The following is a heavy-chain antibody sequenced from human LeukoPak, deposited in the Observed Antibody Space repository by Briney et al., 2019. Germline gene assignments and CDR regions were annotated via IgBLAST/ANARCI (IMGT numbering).Heavy chain of an antibody. V-gene: IGHV4-59*08. J-gene: IGHJ3*02. CDR3: ARQDSGSYLNPLDI. CDR1: VGSISRYY. Sequence: SETLSLTCIFSVGSISRYYWSWIRQPPGKGLEGIGYIYYTGSTNYNPSLKSRVTISVDTSKNQLSLKLSSVTAADTAVYYCARQDSGSYLNPLDIWGQGTVVTVSS. D-gene: IGHD1-26*01. CDR2: IYYTGST.